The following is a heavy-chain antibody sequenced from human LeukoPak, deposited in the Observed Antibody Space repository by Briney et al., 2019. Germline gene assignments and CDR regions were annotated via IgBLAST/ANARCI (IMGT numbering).Heavy chain of an antibody. Sequence: GGSLRLSCAASGFTFSSYWMTWVRQAPGKGLEWVADINQYESEKYYVDSVKGRFTISRDNAKNSLYLQMNSLRAEDTAVYYCARNLRGRVDYWGQGTLVTVSS. J-gene: IGHJ4*02. CDR3: ARNLRGRVDY. CDR1: GFTFSSYW. V-gene: IGHV3-7*01. CDR2: INQYESEK. D-gene: IGHD3-10*01.